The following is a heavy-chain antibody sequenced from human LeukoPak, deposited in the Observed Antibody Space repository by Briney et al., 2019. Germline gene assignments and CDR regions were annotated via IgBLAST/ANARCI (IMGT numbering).Heavy chain of an antibody. V-gene: IGHV3-30*18. CDR3: AKGVRYCSSTSCYEH. J-gene: IGHJ1*01. D-gene: IGHD2-2*01. Sequence: QAGGSLRLSCVASGFTFSSYGMHWVRQAPGKGLEWVAVISYDGSNKYYADSVKGRFTISRDNSKNTLYLQMNSLRAEDTAVYYCAKGVRYCSSTSCYEHWGQGTLVTVSS. CDR1: GFTFSSYG. CDR2: ISYDGSNK.